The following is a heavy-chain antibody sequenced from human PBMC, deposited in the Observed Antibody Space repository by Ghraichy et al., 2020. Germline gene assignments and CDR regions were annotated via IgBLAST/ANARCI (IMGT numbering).Heavy chain of an antibody. D-gene: IGHD3-22*01. V-gene: IGHV4-61*01. CDR2: IYYSGST. CDR3: ARVSSGYNNWFDP. Sequence: SENLSLTCTVSGGSVSSGSYYWSWIRQPPGKGLEWIGYIYYSGSTNYNPSLKSRVTISLDTSKNQFSLKLSSVTAADTAVYYCARVSSGYNNWFDPWGQGTLVTVSS. CDR1: GGSVSSGSYY. J-gene: IGHJ5*02.